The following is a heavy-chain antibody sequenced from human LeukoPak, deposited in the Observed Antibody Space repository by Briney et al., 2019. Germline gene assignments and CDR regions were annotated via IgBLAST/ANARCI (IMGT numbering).Heavy chain of an antibody. CDR2: VYYSGST. V-gene: IGHV4-59*01. CDR1: GRSINSYY. J-gene: IGHJ5*02. D-gene: IGHD6-13*01. CDR3: ARFPSLSAAGTYWFDP. Sequence: SETLSLTCTVSGRSINSYYWSWIRQPPGKGLEWIGYVYYSGSTSYNPSLKSRVTISVDTSNNQFSMKLISVTAADTAVYYCARFPSLSAAGTYWFDPWGQGTLVTVSS.